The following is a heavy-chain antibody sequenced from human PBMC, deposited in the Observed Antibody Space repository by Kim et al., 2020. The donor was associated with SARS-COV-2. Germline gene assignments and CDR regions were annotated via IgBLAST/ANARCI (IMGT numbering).Heavy chain of an antibody. J-gene: IGHJ6*02. V-gene: IGHV3-74*01. D-gene: IGHD3-16*01. Sequence: NHADPVKGRFTIPQDNAKNTLYVQMNSLRAEDTAVYYCARDVRGGRPDVWGQGTTVTVSS. CDR3: ARDVRGGRPDV.